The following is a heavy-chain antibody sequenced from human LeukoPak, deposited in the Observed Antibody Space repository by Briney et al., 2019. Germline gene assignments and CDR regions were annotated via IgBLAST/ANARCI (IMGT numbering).Heavy chain of an antibody. CDR2: INHSGST. V-gene: IGHV4-34*01. CDR1: GGSFSGYY. J-gene: IGHJ5*02. CDR3: ARGWSFGQLLYGSQPENWFDP. Sequence: SETLSLTCAVYGGSFSGYYWSWIRQPPGKGLEWIGVINHSGSTNYNPSLKSRVTISVDTSKNQFSLKLSSVTAADTAVYYCARGWSFGQLLYGSQPENWFDPWGQGTLVTVSS. D-gene: IGHD2-2*02.